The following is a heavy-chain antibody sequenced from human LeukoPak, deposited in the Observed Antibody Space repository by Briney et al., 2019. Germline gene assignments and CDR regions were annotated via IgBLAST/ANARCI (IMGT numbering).Heavy chain of an antibody. J-gene: IGHJ4*02. V-gene: IGHV4-34*01. CDR3: ARASKRLGAGRLDY. D-gene: IGHD4/OR15-4a*01. Sequence: PSETLSLTCAVYGGSFSGYYWSWIRQPPGKGLEWIGEINHSGSTNYNPSLKGRVTISVDTSKNQFSLKLSSVTAADTAVYYCARASKRLGAGRLDYWGQGTLVTVSS. CDR2: INHSGST. CDR1: GGSFSGYY.